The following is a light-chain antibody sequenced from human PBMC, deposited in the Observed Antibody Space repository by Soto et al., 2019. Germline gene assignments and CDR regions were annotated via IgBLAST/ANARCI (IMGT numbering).Light chain of an antibody. CDR2: EVS. V-gene: IGLV2-14*01. J-gene: IGLJ1*01. CDR3: SSYTSSSTLV. CDR1: SSDVGGYNY. Sequence: QPVLTRPASVSGSPGQSITISCTGTSSDVGGYNYVSWYQQHPGKAPKLMIYEVSNRPSGVSNRFSGSKSGNTASLTISGLQAEDEADYYCSSYTSSSTLVFGTGTKVTVL.